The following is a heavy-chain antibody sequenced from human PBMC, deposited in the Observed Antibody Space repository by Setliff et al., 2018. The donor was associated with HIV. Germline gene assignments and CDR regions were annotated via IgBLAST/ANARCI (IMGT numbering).Heavy chain of an antibody. CDR2: IYYSGSA. CDR1: GGSISSGGYF. V-gene: IGHV4-31*03. J-gene: IGHJ4*01. Sequence: SETLSLTCTVSGGSISSGGYFWSWIRQLPGKGLEWIGYIYYSGSANYSPSLKSRVTISVDTSKNEFSLKLGSVTAADTAVYFCARGGLNDYTLFYDFWGQGTPVTVSS. D-gene: IGHD3-3*01. CDR3: ARGGLNDYTLFYDF.